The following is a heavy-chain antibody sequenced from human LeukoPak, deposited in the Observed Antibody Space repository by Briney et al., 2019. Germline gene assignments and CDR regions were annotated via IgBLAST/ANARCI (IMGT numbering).Heavy chain of an antibody. CDR2: INPNSGDT. Sequence: ASVKVSCKASGYTLTGYYMHWVRQAPGQGLEWMGWINPNSGDTNYAQKFQGSVTMTGDTSICTAYMELSRLRSDDTAVYYCARAGYSSSSHYFYMDVWGKGTTVTVSS. CDR3: ARAGYSSSSHYFYMDV. V-gene: IGHV1-2*02. J-gene: IGHJ6*03. CDR1: GYTLTGYY. D-gene: IGHD6-13*01.